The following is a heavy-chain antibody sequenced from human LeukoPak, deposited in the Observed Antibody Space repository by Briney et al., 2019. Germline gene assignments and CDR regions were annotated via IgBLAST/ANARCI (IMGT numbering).Heavy chain of an antibody. CDR1: GFSFSDHY. Sequence: GGSLRLSCAASGFSFSDHYMSWIRQAPGKGLEWVSYIGGSGSTIYYAASVRGRFTISRDNAKNSLYLQMNSLRAEDTAVYYCASEVGVTMVRGVIINAFDIWGQGTMVTVSS. J-gene: IGHJ3*02. CDR2: IGGSGSTI. D-gene: IGHD3-10*01. V-gene: IGHV3-11*01. CDR3: ASEVGVTMVRGVIINAFDI.